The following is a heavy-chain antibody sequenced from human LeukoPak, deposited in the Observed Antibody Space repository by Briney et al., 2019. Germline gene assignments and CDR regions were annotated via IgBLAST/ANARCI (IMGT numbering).Heavy chain of an antibody. CDR1: GFTITNNY. CDR2: IYSGGST. D-gene: IGHD2-15*01. J-gene: IGHJ4*02. V-gene: IGHV3-66*02. Sequence: GGSLRLSCVASGFTITNNYMTWVRQAPGKGLEWVSDIYSGGSTHYADSVKGRFTISRDNSKNTLYLQMNSIRAEDTAVYYWPTEISGQKGPLGYWGQGTLVTVSS. CDR3: PTEISGQKGPLGY.